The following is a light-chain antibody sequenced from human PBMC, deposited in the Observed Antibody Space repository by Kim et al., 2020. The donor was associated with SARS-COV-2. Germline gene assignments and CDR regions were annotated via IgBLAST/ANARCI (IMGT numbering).Light chain of an antibody. V-gene: IGKV1D-13*01. J-gene: IGKJ3*01. CDR1: QGISNA. Sequence: ASVGDRVTITCRSSQGISNALAWYQQKPGEGLHLLIYDASSLESGVPSSFSGSGYGTDFTLTISSLQPEDFATYYCQQFNNYPLTFGPGTKVDIK. CDR3: QQFNNYPLT. CDR2: DAS.